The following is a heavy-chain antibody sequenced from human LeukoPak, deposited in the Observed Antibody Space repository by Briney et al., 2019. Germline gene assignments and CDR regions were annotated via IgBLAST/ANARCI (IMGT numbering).Heavy chain of an antibody. CDR1: GFTFSSYW. V-gene: IGHV3-7*01. J-gene: IGHJ3*02. D-gene: IGHD6-13*01. CDR2: IKQDGSEK. CDR3: ARDSSSWDDAFDI. Sequence: GGSLRLSCAASGFTFSSYWMSWVRQAPGKGLEWGANIKQDGSEKYYVDSVKGRFTISRDNAKNSLYLQMNSLRAEDTAVYYCARDSSSWDDAFDIWGQGTMVTVSS.